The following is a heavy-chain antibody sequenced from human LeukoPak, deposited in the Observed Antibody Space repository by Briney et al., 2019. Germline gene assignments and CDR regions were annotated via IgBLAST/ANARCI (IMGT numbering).Heavy chain of an antibody. D-gene: IGHD5-18*01. CDR2: IYYSGST. CDR1: GGSISSYY. CDR3: ASYGYSYGSESTYYFDY. J-gene: IGHJ4*02. Sequence: SETLSLTCTVSGGSISSYYWSWIRQPPGKGLEGIGYIYYSGSTNYNPSLKSRVTISVDTSKNQFSLKLSSVTAADTAVYYCASYGYSYGSESTYYFDYWGQGTQVTVSS. V-gene: IGHV4-59*01.